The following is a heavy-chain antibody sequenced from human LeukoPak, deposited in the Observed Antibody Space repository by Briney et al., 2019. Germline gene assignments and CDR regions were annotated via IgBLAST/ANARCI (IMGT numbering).Heavy chain of an antibody. Sequence: ASVKVSCKASGYTFTSYDINWVRQATGQGLEWMGWMNPNSGITGYAQKFQGRVTMTRNTSISTAYMELSSLRSEDTAVYYCARGAAGSSSFDYWGQGTLATVSS. D-gene: IGHD6-6*01. J-gene: IGHJ4*02. CDR2: MNPNSGIT. CDR3: ARGAAGSSSFDY. CDR1: GYTFTSYD. V-gene: IGHV1-8*01.